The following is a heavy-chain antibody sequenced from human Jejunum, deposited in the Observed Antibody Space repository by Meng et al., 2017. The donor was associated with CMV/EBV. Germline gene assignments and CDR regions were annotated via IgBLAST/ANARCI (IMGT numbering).Heavy chain of an antibody. Sequence: EVQLVESGGGRVKPGGSLRRSCAASGFTFSSYSMYWVRQAPGKGLEWVGIIYPGDSDTRYSPSFQGQVTISADKSISTAYLQWSSLKASDTAMYYCARYKGLYGYYYFDYRGQGTLVTVSS. CDR1: GFTFSSYS. CDR3: ARYKGLYGYYYFDY. CDR2: IYPGDSDT. J-gene: IGHJ4*02. V-gene: IGHV5-51*01. D-gene: IGHD3-3*01.